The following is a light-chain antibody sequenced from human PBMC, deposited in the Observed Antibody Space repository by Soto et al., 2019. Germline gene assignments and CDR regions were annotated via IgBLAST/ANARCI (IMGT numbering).Light chain of an antibody. CDR3: QASYSTLGT. CDR2: AAS. V-gene: IGKV1-39*01. Sequence: DIQMTQSPSSLSASIGDRVSITCRAGQIIGNLLHWYQQRPGRAPNLLIYAASNLQSGVPSRFSGSGSGTAFTLTINSLQAEDFATYYCQASYSTLGTFGQGTKLEI. J-gene: IGKJ2*01. CDR1: QIIGNL.